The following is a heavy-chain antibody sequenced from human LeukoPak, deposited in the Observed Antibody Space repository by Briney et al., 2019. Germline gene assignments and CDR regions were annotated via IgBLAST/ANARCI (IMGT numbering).Heavy chain of an antibody. J-gene: IGHJ5*02. CDR3: ARVEESASFDP. CDR2: ISSSSSYI. D-gene: IGHD3-3*01. V-gene: IGHV3-21*01. Sequence: GGSLRLSCAASGFTFSSYSMTWVRQAPGKGLEWVSSISSSSSYIYYADSVKGRFTISRDNAKNSLYLQMNSLRAEDTAVYYCARVEESASFDPWGQGILVTVSS. CDR1: GFTFSSYS.